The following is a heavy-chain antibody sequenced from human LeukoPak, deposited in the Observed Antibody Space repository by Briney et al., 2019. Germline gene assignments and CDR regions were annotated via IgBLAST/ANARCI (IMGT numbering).Heavy chain of an antibody. CDR1: GFTVSSNY. Sequence: GGSLRLSCAASGFTVSSNYMSWVRQAPGKGLEWVSVIYSGGSTYYADSVKGRFTISRDNSKSTLYLQMNSLRAEDTAVYYCARDGGVRAGYYYYGMDVWGQGTTVTVSS. CDR3: ARDGGVRAGYYYYGMDV. CDR2: IYSGGST. J-gene: IGHJ6*02. V-gene: IGHV3-66*01. D-gene: IGHD3-16*01.